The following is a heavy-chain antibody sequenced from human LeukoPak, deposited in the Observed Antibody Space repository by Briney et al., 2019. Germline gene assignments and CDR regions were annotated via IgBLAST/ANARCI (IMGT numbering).Heavy chain of an antibody. CDR2: ISAYNGNT. D-gene: IGHD3-22*01. CDR1: GYTFTSYG. J-gene: IGHJ5*02. Sequence: GASVKVSCKASGYTFTSYGISWVRQPPGQGLEWMGWISAYNGNTNYAQKLQGRVTMTTDTSTSTAYMELRSLRSDDTAVYYCARPGIDDSSGYYAEGPNWFDPWGQGTLVTVSS. CDR3: ARPGIDDSSGYYAEGPNWFDP. V-gene: IGHV1-18*01.